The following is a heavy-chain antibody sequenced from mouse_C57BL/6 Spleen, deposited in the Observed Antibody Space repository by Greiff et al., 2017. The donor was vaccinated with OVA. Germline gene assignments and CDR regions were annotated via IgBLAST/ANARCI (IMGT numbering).Heavy chain of an antibody. CDR2: INPNNGGT. CDR3: ARLGELRFAY. CDR1: GYTFTDYN. J-gene: IGHJ3*01. D-gene: IGHD3-3*01. V-gene: IGHV1-18*01. Sequence: VQLQQPGPELVKPGASVKIPCKASGYTFTDYNMDWVKQSHGKSLEWIGDINPNNGGTIYNQKFKGKATLTVDKSSSTAYMELRSLTSEDTAVYYCARLGELRFAYWGQGTLVTVSA.